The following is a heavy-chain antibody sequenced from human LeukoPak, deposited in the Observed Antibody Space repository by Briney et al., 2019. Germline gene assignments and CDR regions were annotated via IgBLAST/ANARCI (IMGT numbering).Heavy chain of an antibody. CDR1: GFTFSNAW. D-gene: IGHD3-22*01. CDR2: IKSKTDGGTT. CDR3: TTASITMIVVVIIGYFDY. Sequence: GGSLRLSCAASGFTFSNAWMSWARQAPGKGLEWVGRIKSKTDGGTTDYAAPVKGRFTISRDDSKNTLNLQMNSLKTEDTAVYYCTTASITMIVVVIIGYFDYWGQGTLVTVSS. J-gene: IGHJ4*02. V-gene: IGHV3-15*01.